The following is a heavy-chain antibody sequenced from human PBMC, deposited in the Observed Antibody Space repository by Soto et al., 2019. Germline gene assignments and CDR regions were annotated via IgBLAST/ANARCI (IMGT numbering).Heavy chain of an antibody. CDR3: ARVIVVVVAATLCMAV. D-gene: IGHD2-15*01. J-gene: IGHJ6*02. CDR2: INPNIGGT. V-gene: IGHV1-2*02. CDR1: GYTFTGYY. Sequence: QVQLVQSGAEVKKPGASVMVSCKASGYTFTGYYMHWVRQAPGQGLEWMGWINPNIGGTNYAQKFQGRVTMTRDKSISIAYMELSRKRSDDTAVYYCARVIVVVVAATLCMAVWGQGTTVTVSS.